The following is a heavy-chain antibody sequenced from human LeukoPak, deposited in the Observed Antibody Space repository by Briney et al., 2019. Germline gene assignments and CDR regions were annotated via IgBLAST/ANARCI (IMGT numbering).Heavy chain of an antibody. J-gene: IGHJ5*02. CDR1: GFNFNKFW. V-gene: IGHV3-21*01. CDR2: ISSTGSYI. CDR3: TRVAQSGPTGWFDP. Sequence: GGSLRLSCAASGFNFNKFWMTWVRQAPGKGPEWVSSISSTGSYIYYADSVKGRFTISRDNPGNVFYLQMDSLRAEDTAVYYCTRVAQSGPTGWFDPWGQGTLVTVSS. D-gene: IGHD1-1*01.